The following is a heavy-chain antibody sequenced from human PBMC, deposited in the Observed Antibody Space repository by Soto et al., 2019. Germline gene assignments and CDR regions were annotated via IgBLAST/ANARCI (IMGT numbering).Heavy chain of an antibody. J-gene: IGHJ6*03. V-gene: IGHV4-59*01. Sequence: SETLSLTCTVSGGSISSYYWSWIRQPPGKGLEWIGYIYYSGSTNYNPSLKSRVTISVDTSKNQFSLKLSSVTAADTAVYYCARVMGGGEWLFYYYYKDVWSKGTTVTVSS. CDR2: IYYSGST. D-gene: IGHD3-3*01. CDR1: GGSISSYY. CDR3: ARVMGGGEWLFYYYYKDV.